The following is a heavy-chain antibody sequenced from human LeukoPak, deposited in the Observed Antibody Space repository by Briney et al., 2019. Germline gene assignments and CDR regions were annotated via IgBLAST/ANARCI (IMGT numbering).Heavy chain of an antibody. CDR3: AEDLGSSFEYVWGINRYSPSFDY. V-gene: IGHV3-23*01. CDR2: ISASGGST. CDR1: GFTFSSYA. Sequence: QTGGSLRLSCAASGFTFSSYAMSWVRQAPGKGLEWVSTISASGGSTYHAYSVKDRFRISRDNSENTLSLEMSSLRAEDAAVYYCAEDLGSSFEYVWGINRYSPSFDYWGQGTLVTVSS. J-gene: IGHJ4*02. D-gene: IGHD3-16*02.